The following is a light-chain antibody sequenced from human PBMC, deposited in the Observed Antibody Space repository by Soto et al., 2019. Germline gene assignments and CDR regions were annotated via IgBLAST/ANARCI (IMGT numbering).Light chain of an antibody. Sequence: ENGLTQSPGTLSLSPGERATLSCRASQSVSSSYLAWYQQKPGQAPRLLIYGASSRATGIPDRFSGSGSGTDFTLTISRLEPEDFAVYYCQQYGSSPRTFGQGTKVEIK. V-gene: IGKV3-20*01. CDR2: GAS. J-gene: IGKJ1*01. CDR3: QQYGSSPRT. CDR1: QSVSSSY.